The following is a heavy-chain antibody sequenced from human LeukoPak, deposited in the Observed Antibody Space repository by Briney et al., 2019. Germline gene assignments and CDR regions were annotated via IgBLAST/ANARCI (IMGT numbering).Heavy chain of an antibody. Sequence: PGGSLRLSCRRSGFSFNTYAMHWVRQAPGKGLEWLAFILHDGSKSYYADSVNGRFTISRDNSNDTLFLQLKSLQTEDTAVYYCAKDRYGSGNNWLDPWGQGTLVTVSS. D-gene: IGHD3-10*01. V-gene: IGHV3-30*18. CDR2: ILHDGSKS. J-gene: IGHJ5*02. CDR1: GFSFNTYA. CDR3: AKDRYGSGNNWLDP.